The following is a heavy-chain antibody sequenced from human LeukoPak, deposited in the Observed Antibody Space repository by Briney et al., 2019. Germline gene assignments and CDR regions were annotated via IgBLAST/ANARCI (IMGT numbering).Heavy chain of an antibody. Sequence: ASVKVSCKASGYTFTSYYMHWVRQAPGQGLEWMGIINPSGGSTNYAQKFQGRVTMTRDTSTSTVYMELSSLRSEDTAVYYCARGYCSGGSCYSYYYYYYMDVWGKGTTVTVSS. CDR1: GYTFTSYY. V-gene: IGHV1-46*01. J-gene: IGHJ6*03. D-gene: IGHD2-15*01. CDR3: ARGYCSGGSCYSYYYYYYMDV. CDR2: INPSGGST.